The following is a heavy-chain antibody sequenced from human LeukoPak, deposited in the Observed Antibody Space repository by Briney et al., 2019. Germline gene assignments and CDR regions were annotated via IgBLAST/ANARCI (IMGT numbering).Heavy chain of an antibody. Sequence: SVKVSCKASGGTFSSYAISWVRQAPGQGLEWMGGIIPIFGTANYAQKFQGRVTITADESTSTAYMELSSLRSEDTAVYYCARVSSYGSGSYYSPLNYWGQGTLVTVSS. J-gene: IGHJ4*02. V-gene: IGHV1-69*13. CDR3: ARVSSYGSGSYYSPLNY. CDR2: IIPIFGTA. D-gene: IGHD3-10*01. CDR1: GGTFSSYA.